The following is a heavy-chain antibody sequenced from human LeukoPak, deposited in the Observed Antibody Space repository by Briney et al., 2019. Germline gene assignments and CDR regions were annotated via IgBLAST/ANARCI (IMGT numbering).Heavy chain of an antibody. CDR1: GFTFSSYS. V-gene: IGHV3-21*04. CDR3: ARSVAKVGHYYYYGMDV. J-gene: IGHJ6*02. D-gene: IGHD5/OR15-5a*01. Sequence: PGGSLRLSCAASGFTFSSYSMNWVRQAPGKGLEWVSSISSSSSYIYYADSVKGRFTISRDNAKNTLFLQMNSLRAEDTAVYYCARSVAKVGHYYYYGMDVWGQGTTVTVSS. CDR2: ISSSSSYI.